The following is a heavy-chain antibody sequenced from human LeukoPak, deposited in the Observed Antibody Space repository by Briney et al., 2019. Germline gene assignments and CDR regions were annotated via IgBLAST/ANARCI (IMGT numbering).Heavy chain of an antibody. Sequence: PSETLSLTCTVSGGSISSYYWSWIRQPPGKELEWIGYIYCSGSTNYNPSLKSRVTVSVDTSKNQFSLILNSVTAADTAVYYCARYSDAYAGARWFDHWGQGTLVTVSS. J-gene: IGHJ5*02. CDR2: IYCSGST. CDR3: ARYSDAYAGARWFDH. D-gene: IGHD3-3*01. CDR1: GGSISSYY. V-gene: IGHV4-59*01.